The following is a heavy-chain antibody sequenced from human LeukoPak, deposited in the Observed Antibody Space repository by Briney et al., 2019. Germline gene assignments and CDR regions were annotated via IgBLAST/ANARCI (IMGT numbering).Heavy chain of an antibody. CDR1: GFTFSSYA. D-gene: IGHD3-22*01. J-gene: IGHJ4*02. CDR3: ARYPYDSSGPPDY. V-gene: IGHV3-23*01. CDR2: ISGSGGST. Sequence: PGGSLRLSCAASGFTFSSYAMSWVRQAPGQGLEWVSAISGSGGSTYYADSVKGRFTISRDNSKNTLYLQMNSLRAEDTAVYYCARYPYDSSGPPDYWGQGTLVTVSS.